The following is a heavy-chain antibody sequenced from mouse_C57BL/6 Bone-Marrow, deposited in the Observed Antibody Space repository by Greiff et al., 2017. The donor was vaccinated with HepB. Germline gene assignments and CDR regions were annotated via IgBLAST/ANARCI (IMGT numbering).Heavy chain of an antibody. J-gene: IGHJ2*01. D-gene: IGHD1-1*01. CDR3: ARRSFYYYGSSS. CDR1: GFTFSDYG. CDR2: ISSGSSTI. Sequence: EVKLVESGGGLVKPGGSLKLSCAASGFTFSDYGMHWVRQAPEKGLEWVAYISSGSSTIYYADTVKGRFTISRDNAKNTLFLQMTSLRSEDTAMYYCARRSFYYYGSSSWGQGTTLTVSS. V-gene: IGHV5-17*01.